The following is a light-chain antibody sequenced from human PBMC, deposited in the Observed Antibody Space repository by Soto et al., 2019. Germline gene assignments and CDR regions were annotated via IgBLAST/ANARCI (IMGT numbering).Light chain of an antibody. CDR3: QQYTGPPTT. CDR2: GAS. V-gene: IGKV3-20*01. CDR1: HTVSSNY. Sequence: EIILTQLPDTLSMSQGERAHLSCRAGHTVSSNYLAWCQQRPGQAPKLLIYGASTRATGIPERFSGSGSGTDFTLTITSLEPEDFAVYFCQQYTGPPTTFGQGTRLEIK. J-gene: IGKJ5*01.